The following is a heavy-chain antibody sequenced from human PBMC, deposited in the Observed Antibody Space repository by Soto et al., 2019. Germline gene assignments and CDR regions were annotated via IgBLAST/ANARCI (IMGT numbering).Heavy chain of an antibody. CDR1: GFTFSSYA. J-gene: IGHJ4*02. D-gene: IGHD6-19*01. Sequence: PGGSLRLSXAASGFTFSSYAMHWVRQAPGKGLEWVAVISYDGSNKYYADSVKGRFTISRDNSKNTLYLQMSSLRAEDTAVYYCARPLRSSGWYADDYWGQGTLVTVSS. CDR2: ISYDGSNK. V-gene: IGHV3-30-3*01. CDR3: ARPLRSSGWYADDY.